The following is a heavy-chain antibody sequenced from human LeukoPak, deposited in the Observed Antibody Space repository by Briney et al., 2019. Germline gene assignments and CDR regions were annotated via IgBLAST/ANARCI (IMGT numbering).Heavy chain of an antibody. Sequence: PGGSLRLSCTASGFTVSSNYMSWVRQAPGKGLEWVSVIYSGGSTYYADSVKGRFTISRDNSKNTLYLQMNSLRAEDTAVYYCARDPDFWSGKDYWGQGTLVTVSS. D-gene: IGHD3-3*01. J-gene: IGHJ4*02. CDR2: IYSGGST. CDR1: GFTVSSNY. V-gene: IGHV3-66*02. CDR3: ARDPDFWSGKDY.